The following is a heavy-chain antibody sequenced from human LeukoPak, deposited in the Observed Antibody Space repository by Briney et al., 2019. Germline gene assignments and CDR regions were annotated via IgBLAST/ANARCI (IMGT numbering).Heavy chain of an antibody. CDR1: GFTFSSYA. D-gene: IGHD4-17*01. V-gene: IGHV3-23*01. Sequence: GGSLRLSCAASGFTFSSYAMSWVRQAPGKGLEWVSAISGSGGGTYYADSVKGRFTISRDNSKNTLWLQMNSLRADDTAVDYCAKDRLSDYGAPTDAFDIWGQGTMVTVSS. CDR3: AKDRLSDYGAPTDAFDI. CDR2: ISGSGGGT. J-gene: IGHJ3*02.